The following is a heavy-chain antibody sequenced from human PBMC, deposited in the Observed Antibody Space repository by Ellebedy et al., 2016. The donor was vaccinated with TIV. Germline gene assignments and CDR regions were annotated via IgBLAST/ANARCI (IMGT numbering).Heavy chain of an antibody. D-gene: IGHD4/OR15-4a*01. Sequence: GESLKISCAASGFTFSSYNMNWIRQAPGKGLEWVSKMSSSGNTIYYAESVKGRFTTSRDNSKNTVYLQMSRLRAEDTAVYYCARGYGGQPRGFDYWGQGSLVTVSS. CDR3: ARGYGGQPRGFDY. J-gene: IGHJ4*02. V-gene: IGHV3-48*01. CDR1: GFTFSSYN. CDR2: MSSSGNTI.